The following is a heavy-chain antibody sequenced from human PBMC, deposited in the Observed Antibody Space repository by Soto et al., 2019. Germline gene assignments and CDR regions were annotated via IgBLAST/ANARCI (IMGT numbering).Heavy chain of an antibody. CDR2: IIPIFGTA. J-gene: IGHJ6*02. Sequence: QVQLVQSGAEVKKPGSSVKVSCKASGGTFSSYAISWVRQAPGRGLEWMGGIIPIFGTANYAQKFQGRVTITADESTSTAYMELSSLRSEDTAVYYCARGAYGSGSYYYYYYGMDVWGQGTTVTVSS. CDR3: ARGAYGSGSYYYYYYGMDV. CDR1: GGTFSSYA. V-gene: IGHV1-69*01. D-gene: IGHD3-10*01.